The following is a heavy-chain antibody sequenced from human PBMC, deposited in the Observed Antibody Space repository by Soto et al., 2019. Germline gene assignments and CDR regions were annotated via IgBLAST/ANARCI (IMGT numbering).Heavy chain of an antibody. CDR3: AKDIDV. D-gene: IGHD2-15*01. J-gene: IGHJ4*02. Sequence: EVQLVESGGGLVQPGGPLILSGAASGLTFSHYSMNWVRQAPGKGLEWVSYISSSSRTIYYADSVKGRFTISRDNAKNSLFLQMNSLRAEDTAVYYCAKDIDVGGQGTLVTVSS. CDR2: ISSSSRTI. CDR1: GLTFSHYS. V-gene: IGHV3-48*01.